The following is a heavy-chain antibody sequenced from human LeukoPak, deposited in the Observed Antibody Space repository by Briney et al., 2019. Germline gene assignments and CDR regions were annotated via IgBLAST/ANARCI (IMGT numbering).Heavy chain of an antibody. D-gene: IGHD3-16*02. CDR1: GFTFSSYG. CDR3: AKDSYYDYVWGNYRYTNQFDY. CDR2: ISGSGGST. Sequence: GGSLRLSCAASGFTFSSYGMSWVRQAPGKGLEWVSAISGSGGSTYYADSVKGRFTISRDNSKNTLYLQMNSLRAEDTAVYYCAKDSYYDYVWGNYRYTNQFDYWGQGTLVTVSS. V-gene: IGHV3-23*01. J-gene: IGHJ4*02.